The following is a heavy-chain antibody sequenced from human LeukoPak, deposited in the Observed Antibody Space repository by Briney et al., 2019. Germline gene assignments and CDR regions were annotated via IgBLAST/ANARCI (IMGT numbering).Heavy chain of an antibody. CDR2: ISDSGGNT. D-gene: IGHD5-24*01. J-gene: IGHJ4*02. CDR3: AKSGYNRFDY. Sequence: GGTLRLSCAASGFSFSSYGMSWVRQAPGKGLEWVSAISDSGGNTYYADSVKGRLTISRDNSKNTLYLQMNSLRAEDTAVYYCAKSGYNRFDYWGQGTLVTVSS. V-gene: IGHV3-23*01. CDR1: GFSFSSYG.